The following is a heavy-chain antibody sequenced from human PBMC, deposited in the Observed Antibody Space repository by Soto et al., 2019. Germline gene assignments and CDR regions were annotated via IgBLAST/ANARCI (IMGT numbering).Heavy chain of an antibody. CDR3: ARLGAYFQALDS. J-gene: IGHJ4*02. V-gene: IGHV4-30-4*01. D-gene: IGHD3-16*01. Sequence: SETLSLTCTVSGGSISSGYYYWSWIRQPPGKGQEWIGYIYYSGSTYYNPSLKSRVTISVDTSKNQFSLRVTSVTAADTGVYYCARLGAYFQALDSWGQGALVTVSS. CDR1: GGSISSGYYY. CDR2: IYYSGST.